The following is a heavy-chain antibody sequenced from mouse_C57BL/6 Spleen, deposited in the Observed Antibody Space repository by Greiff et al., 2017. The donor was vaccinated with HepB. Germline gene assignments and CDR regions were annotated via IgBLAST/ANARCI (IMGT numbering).Heavy chain of an antibody. D-gene: IGHD1-1*01. CDR1: GYAFTNYL. Sequence: VQLQESGAELVRPGTSVKVSCKASGYAFTNYLIEWVKQRPGQGLEWIGVINPGSGGTNYNEKFKGKATLTADKSSSTAYMQLSSLTSEDSAVYICARGDYYGSNAMDYWGQGTSVTVSS. CDR2: INPGSGGT. CDR3: ARGDYYGSNAMDY. V-gene: IGHV1-54*01. J-gene: IGHJ4*01.